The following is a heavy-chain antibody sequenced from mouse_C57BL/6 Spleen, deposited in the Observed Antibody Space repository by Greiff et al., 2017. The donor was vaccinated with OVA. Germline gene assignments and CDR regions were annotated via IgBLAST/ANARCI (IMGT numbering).Heavy chain of an antibody. D-gene: IGHD2-10*01. CDR2: ISDGGSYT. Sequence: EVKLVESGGGLVKPGGSLKLSCAASGFTFSSYAMSWVRQTPEKRLEWVATISDGGSYTYYPDNVKGRFTISRDNAKNNLYLQMSHLKSEDTAMYYCARVPYSGVYWYFDVWGTGTTVTVSA. CDR1: GFTFSSYA. CDR3: ARVPYSGVYWYFDV. V-gene: IGHV5-4*03. J-gene: IGHJ1*03.